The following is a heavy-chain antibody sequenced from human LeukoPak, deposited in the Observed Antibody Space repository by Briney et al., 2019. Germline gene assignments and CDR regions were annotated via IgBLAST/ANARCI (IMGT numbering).Heavy chain of an antibody. D-gene: IGHD4-17*01. V-gene: IGHV3-30*18. Sequence: PGGSLRLSCAASGFTFSSYGMHWVRQAPGKGLEWVAVISYDGSNKYYADSVKGRFTISRDNSKNTLYLQVNSLRAEDTAVYYCAKDPSYGDYVGYFDYWGQGTLVTVSS. CDR1: GFTFSSYG. CDR3: AKDPSYGDYVGYFDY. CDR2: ISYDGSNK. J-gene: IGHJ4*02.